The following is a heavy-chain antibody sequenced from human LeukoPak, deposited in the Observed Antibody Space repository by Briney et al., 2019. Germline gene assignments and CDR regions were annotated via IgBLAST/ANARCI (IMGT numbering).Heavy chain of an antibody. J-gene: IGHJ4*02. CDR3: AKDSSSGYYYVEYFDY. V-gene: IGHV3-9*01. D-gene: IGHD3-22*01. Sequence: PGGSLRLSCAASGFTFDDYAMHWVRQAPGKGLEWVSGISWNSGSIGYADSVKGRFTISRDNAKNSLYLQMNSLRAEDTAVYYCAKDSSSGYYYVEYFDYWGQGTLVTVSS. CDR2: ISWNSGSI. CDR1: GFTFDDYA.